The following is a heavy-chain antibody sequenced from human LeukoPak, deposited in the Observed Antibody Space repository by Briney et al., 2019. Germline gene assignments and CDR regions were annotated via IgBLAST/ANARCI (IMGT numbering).Heavy chain of an antibody. CDR2: ISSSSSYI. CDR1: GFTFSSYS. Sequence: GGSLRLSCAASGFTFSSYSMNWVRQAPGKGLEWVSSISSSSSYIYYADSVKGRFTISRDNAKNSLYLQMNSLRAEDTAVYYCARTDYFDSGPRSAFDIWGQGTVVTVSS. V-gene: IGHV3-21*01. CDR3: ARTDYFDSGPRSAFDI. J-gene: IGHJ3*02. D-gene: IGHD3-22*01.